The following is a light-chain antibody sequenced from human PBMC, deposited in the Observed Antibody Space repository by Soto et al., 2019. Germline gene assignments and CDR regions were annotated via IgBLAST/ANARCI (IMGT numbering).Light chain of an antibody. Sequence: DIQMTQSPSTLSASVGDRVTLTCRASQSISSWLAWYQQKPGKAPTLLIYDASRLESGAPSGFSGSGSGTESTLTNSSVQPDDFANYDYQQYNSCWTFCQGTKVEIK. CDR3: QQYNSCWT. CDR2: DAS. V-gene: IGKV1-5*01. J-gene: IGKJ1*01. CDR1: QSISSW.